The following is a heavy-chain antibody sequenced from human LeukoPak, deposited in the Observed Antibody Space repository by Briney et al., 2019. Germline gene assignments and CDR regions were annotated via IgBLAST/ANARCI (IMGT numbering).Heavy chain of an antibody. Sequence: ASVKVSCKASGGTFSNFAISWVRQAPGQGLQWMGGIIPIFDTASYAQKFQGRVTITTDESTSTAYMELRSLRSEDTAVYYCARAQGDYRNFNNKWFDPWGQGTLVTVSS. V-gene: IGHV1-69*05. CDR3: ARAQGDYRNFNNKWFDP. CDR2: IIPIFDTA. CDR1: GGTFSNFA. J-gene: IGHJ5*02. D-gene: IGHD4-11*01.